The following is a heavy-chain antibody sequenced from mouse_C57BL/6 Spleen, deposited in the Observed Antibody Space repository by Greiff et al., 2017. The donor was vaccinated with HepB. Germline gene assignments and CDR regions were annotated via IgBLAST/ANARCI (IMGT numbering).Heavy chain of an antibody. CDR1: GYTFTSYW. CDR3: TRKDYYHGRGYAMDY. CDR2: IYPGNSDT. D-gene: IGHD1-1*01. Sequence: VQLQQSGTVLARPGASVKMSCKTSGYTFTSYWMHWVKQRPGQGLEWIGAIYPGNSDTSYNQKFKGKAKLTAVTSASTAYMELSSLTNEDSAVYYCTRKDYYHGRGYAMDYWGQGTSVTVSS. V-gene: IGHV1-5*01. J-gene: IGHJ4*01.